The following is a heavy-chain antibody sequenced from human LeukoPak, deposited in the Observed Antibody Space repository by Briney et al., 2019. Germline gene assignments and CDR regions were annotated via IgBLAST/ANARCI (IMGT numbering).Heavy chain of an antibody. CDR2: INQDGSEK. Sequence: GGSLRLSCGASGFTFDDSWMSWVRQAPGQGLEWVANINQDGSEKYYPDSAKGRFTISRDNARNSLYLQVNSLRADDTAVYYCAGGGSAGYSSTRHFWGGNYYFDYWGQGSLVTVSS. V-gene: IGHV3-7*03. CDR3: AGGGSAGYSSTRHFWGGNYYFDY. CDR1: GFTFDDSW. D-gene: IGHD2-2*01. J-gene: IGHJ4*02.